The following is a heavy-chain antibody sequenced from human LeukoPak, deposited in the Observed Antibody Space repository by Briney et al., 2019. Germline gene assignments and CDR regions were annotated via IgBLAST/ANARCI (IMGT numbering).Heavy chain of an antibody. V-gene: IGHV5-51*01. J-gene: IGHJ4*02. Sequence: GESLKISCKGSGYSFTSYWIGWVRQMPGKGLEWMGIIYPGDSDTRYSPSFQGQVTISADKSISTAYLQWSSLKASDTAMYYCARHEGTIARQLTKLQLGYWGQGTLVTVSS. D-gene: IGHD1-1*01. CDR3: ARHEGTIARQLTKLQLGY. CDR2: IYPGDSDT. CDR1: GYSFTSYW.